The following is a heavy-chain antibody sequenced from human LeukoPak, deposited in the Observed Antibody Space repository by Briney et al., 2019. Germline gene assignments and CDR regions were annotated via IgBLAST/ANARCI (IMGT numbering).Heavy chain of an antibody. CDR2: ISAYNGNT. CDR3: ARESLTYYDFWSGPRGWFDP. D-gene: IGHD3-3*01. CDR1: GYTFTSYG. J-gene: IGHJ5*02. Sequence: GASVKVSCKASGYTFTSYGISWVRQAPGQGLEWMGWISAYNGNTNYAQKLQGRVTMTTDTSTSTAYMELRSLRSDDTAVYYCARESLTYYDFWSGPRGWFDPWGQGTLVTVSS. V-gene: IGHV1-18*01.